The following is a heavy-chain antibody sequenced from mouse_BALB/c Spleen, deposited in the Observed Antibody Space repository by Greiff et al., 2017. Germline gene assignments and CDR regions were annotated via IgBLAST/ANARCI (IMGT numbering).Heavy chain of an antibody. J-gene: IGHJ3*01. Sequence: EVRLVESGGGLVKPGGSLKLSCAASGITFGDNYMSWVRRTPEKRLKWVATISDGGSYTYYPNIVKGRLSISRDNAKNNLYLQMSSLKSEDTAMYYCAGDGYADANWGQGTLGTVSA. V-gene: IGHV5-4*02. CDR1: GITFGDNY. CDR2: ISDGGSYT. D-gene: IGHD2-14*01. CDR3: AGDGYADAN.